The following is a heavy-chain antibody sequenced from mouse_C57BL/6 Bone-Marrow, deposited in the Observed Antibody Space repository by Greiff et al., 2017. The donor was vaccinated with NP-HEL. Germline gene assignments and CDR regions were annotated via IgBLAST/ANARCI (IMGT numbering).Heavy chain of an antibody. Sequence: QVQLQQPGAELVKPGASVKLSCKASGYTFTSYWMHWVKQRPGQGLEWIGMIHPNSGSTNYNEKFKSKATLTVDKSSSTAYIQLSSLTSEDSAVYYCAKERNYPYAMDYWGQGTSVTVSS. J-gene: IGHJ4*01. D-gene: IGHD1-1*02. CDR1: GYTFTSYW. CDR2: IHPNSGST. CDR3: AKERNYPYAMDY. V-gene: IGHV1-64*01.